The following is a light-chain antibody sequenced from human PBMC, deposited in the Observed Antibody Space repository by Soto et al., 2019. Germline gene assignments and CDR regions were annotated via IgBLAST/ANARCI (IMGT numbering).Light chain of an antibody. CDR1: QSVSGTY. J-gene: IGKJ4*01. V-gene: IGKV3-20*01. CDR2: GAS. Sequence: EIVLTQSPGTLSLSPGERVTLSCRASQSVSGTYLAWYQHKPGQAPRLLISGASNRATGIPDRFSGSGSGTDFTLTISGLEPEDFAVSYCQQFGSSLTFRGGTKVEIK. CDR3: QQFGSSLT.